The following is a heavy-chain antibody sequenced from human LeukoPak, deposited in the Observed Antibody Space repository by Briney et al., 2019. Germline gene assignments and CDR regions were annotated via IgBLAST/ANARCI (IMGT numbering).Heavy chain of an antibody. V-gene: IGHV4-34*01. CDR2: INHSGST. Sequence: SETLSLTCAVYGGSFSGYYWSWIRQPPGKGLEWIGEINHSGSTNYNPSLKSRVTISVDKSKNQFSLKLSSVTAADTAVYYCARGLVGNWNYFSWFDPWGQGTLVTVSS. J-gene: IGHJ5*02. D-gene: IGHD1-7*01. CDR3: ARGLVGNWNYFSWFDP. CDR1: GGSFSGYY.